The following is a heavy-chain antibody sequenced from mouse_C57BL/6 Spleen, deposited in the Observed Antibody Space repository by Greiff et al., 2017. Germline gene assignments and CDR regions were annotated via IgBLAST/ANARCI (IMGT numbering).Heavy chain of an antibody. CDR2: IYPRDGST. J-gene: IGHJ4*01. CDR3: ARRGYGSSYGAMDY. Sequence: QVHVKQSGPELVKPGASVKLSCKASGYTFTSYDINWVKQRPGQGLEWIGWIYPRDGSTKYNEKLKGKATLTVDTSSSTAYMELHSLTSEDSAVXFCARRGYGSSYGAMDYWGQGTSVTGSS. V-gene: IGHV1-85*01. D-gene: IGHD1-1*01. CDR1: GYTFTSYD.